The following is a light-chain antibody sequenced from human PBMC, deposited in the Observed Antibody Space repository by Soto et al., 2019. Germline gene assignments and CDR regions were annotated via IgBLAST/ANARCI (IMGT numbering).Light chain of an antibody. CDR1: QDISTY. J-gene: IGKJ4*01. V-gene: IGKV1-9*01. CDR2: DAS. CDR3: QQMKTFPLT. Sequence: IELTQSPPSLSASVGDRVTISCRASQDISTYLAWYQQKSGKAPRLLIFDASTLQSGVPSRFSGSRSGTDFALTISSLQTEDFASYYCQQMKTFPLTVGGGTRVEV.